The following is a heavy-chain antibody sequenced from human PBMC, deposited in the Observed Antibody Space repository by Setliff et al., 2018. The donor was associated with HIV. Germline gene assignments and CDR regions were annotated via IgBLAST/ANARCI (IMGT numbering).Heavy chain of an antibody. D-gene: IGHD5-18*01. CDR2: ISGSTSSRT. CDR1: GFTFSDYA. V-gene: IGHV3-23*02. J-gene: IGHJ3*01. CDR3: ARDRRVGYPRDAFDV. Sequence: GESLKISCEGAGFTFSDYAIRWVRQVPGKGLEWVAGISGSTSSRTYYGDSVQGRFTISRDNSKSTVYLQMNSLRAEDTALYFCARDRRVGYPRDAFDVWGQGTMVTVSS.